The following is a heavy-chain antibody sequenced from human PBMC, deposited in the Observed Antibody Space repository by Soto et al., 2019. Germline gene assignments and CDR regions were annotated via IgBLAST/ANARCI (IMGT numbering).Heavy chain of an antibody. CDR1: GGSISSGENF. V-gene: IGHV4-30-4*01. CDR3: ARDTGTYPYYFDY. CDR2: IHHSGST. J-gene: IGHJ4*02. Sequence: QVQLQESGPGLVKSSQTLSLTCTVSGGSISSGENFWNWIRQSPGKGLEWIGYIHHSGSTYYNPSLKSRLTISVDTSKNQISLKLNSVTAADTAVYYCARDTGTYPYYFDYWGQGTLVTVSS.